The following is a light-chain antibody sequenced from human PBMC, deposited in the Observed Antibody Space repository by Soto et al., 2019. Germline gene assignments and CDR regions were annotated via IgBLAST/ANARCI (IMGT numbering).Light chain of an antibody. J-gene: IGLJ2*01. V-gene: IGLV2-14*03. Sequence: QSALTQPASVSGSPGQSITISCTGTSSDVGRYKLVSWYQQHPGKAPKLMIYDVTNRPSGVSNRFSGSKSGNTASLTISGLQAEDEADYYCSSYTTSTTVIFGGGTKVTVL. CDR3: SSYTTSTTVI. CDR2: DVT. CDR1: SSDVGRYKL.